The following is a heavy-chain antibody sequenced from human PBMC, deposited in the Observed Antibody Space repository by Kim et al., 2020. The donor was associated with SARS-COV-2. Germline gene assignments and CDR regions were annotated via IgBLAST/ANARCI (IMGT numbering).Heavy chain of an antibody. J-gene: IGHJ2*01. Sequence: GGSLRLSCAASGFTFSSYAMHWVRQAPGKGLDYVSAISSNGGRTYYADSVNGRFTISRDNSKNTLYLQMGSLRAEDMAVYYCARTNYDFWSGYPQGYFDLWCRGTLVTVSS. D-gene: IGHD3-3*01. CDR2: ISSNGGRT. CDR3: ARTNYDFWSGYPQGYFDL. CDR1: GFTFSSYA. V-gene: IGHV3-64*02.